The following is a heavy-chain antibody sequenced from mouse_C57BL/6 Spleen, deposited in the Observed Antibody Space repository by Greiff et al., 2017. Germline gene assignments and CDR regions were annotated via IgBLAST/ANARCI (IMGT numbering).Heavy chain of an antibody. Sequence: QVQLQQPGAELVMPGASVKLSCQASGYTFTSYWMHWVKQRPGQGLECIGEIDPSDSYTNYYQKIKGKSTLTVDTSSSTAYMQLSSLTSEDSAVYYCARRGYDGYYRDYWGQGTSLTVSS. D-gene: IGHD2-3*01. V-gene: IGHV1-69*01. CDR1: GYTFTSYW. J-gene: IGHJ2*02. CDR2: IDPSDSYT. CDR3: ARRGYDGYYRDY.